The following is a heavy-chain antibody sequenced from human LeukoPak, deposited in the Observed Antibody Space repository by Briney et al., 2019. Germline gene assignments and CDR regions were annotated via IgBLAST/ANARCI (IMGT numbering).Heavy chain of an antibody. Sequence: GGSLRLSCAASGFSVSTNYMIWVRQAPGKGLEWVSIIYSGGSTYYADSVKGRFTISRDDSKNTLYLQMNSLRADDTAVFYCARGSLGSSTSSDCCSLDYWGQGALVTVSS. J-gene: IGHJ4*02. CDR3: ARGSLGSSTSSDCCSLDY. CDR2: IYSGGST. CDR1: GFSVSTNY. V-gene: IGHV3-53*01. D-gene: IGHD2-21*01.